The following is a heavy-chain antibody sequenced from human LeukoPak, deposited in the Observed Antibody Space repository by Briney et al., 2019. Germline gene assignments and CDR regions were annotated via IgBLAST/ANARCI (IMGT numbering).Heavy chain of an antibody. J-gene: IGHJ5*02. Sequence: TGGSLRLSCAASGFTFSSYEMNWVRKAPGKGLEGVSYSRSSSSTIYYADSVKGRFTISRDNSKNSLYLQMNSLRAEDTAVYYCARLGSEFLSFDPWGQGTLVTVSS. CDR1: GFTFSSYE. CDR3: ARLGSEFLSFDP. CDR2: SRSSSSTI. D-gene: IGHD3-16*01. V-gene: IGHV3-48*03.